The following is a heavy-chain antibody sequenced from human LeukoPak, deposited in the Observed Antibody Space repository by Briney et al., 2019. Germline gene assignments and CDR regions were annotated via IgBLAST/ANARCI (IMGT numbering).Heavy chain of an antibody. CDR1: GGSISRYY. D-gene: IGHD5-18*01. CDR2: IYYSGST. CDR3: ARVRGDSYGHSYGMDV. Sequence: PSETLSLTCTVSGGSISRYYWSWIRQPPGKGLEWIGYIYYSGSTNYNPSLKSRVTISVDTSKNQFSLKLSSVTAADTAVYYCARVRGDSYGHSYGMDVWGQGTTVTVSS. V-gene: IGHV4-59*01. J-gene: IGHJ6*02.